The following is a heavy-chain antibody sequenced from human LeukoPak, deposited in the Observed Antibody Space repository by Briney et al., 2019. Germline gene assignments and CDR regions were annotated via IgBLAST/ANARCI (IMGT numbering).Heavy chain of an antibody. CDR2: IYYSGST. CDR1: GGSISSYY. Sequence: KSSESLSLTCTVSGGSISSYYWSWIRQPPGKGLEWIGYIYYSGSTNYNPSLKSRVTISVDTSKNQFSLKLSSVTAADTAVYYCARVGNSGLDYWGQGTLVTVSS. J-gene: IGHJ4*02. CDR3: ARVGNSGLDY. V-gene: IGHV4-59*01. D-gene: IGHD1-7*01.